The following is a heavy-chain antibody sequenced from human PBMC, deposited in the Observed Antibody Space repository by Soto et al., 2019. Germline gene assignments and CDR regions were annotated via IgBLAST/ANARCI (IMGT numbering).Heavy chain of an antibody. J-gene: IGHJ3*02. CDR2: IYSGGST. CDR3: ARGRCSGGSCYSGTFDI. Sequence: GGSLRLSCAASGFTVSSNYMSWVRQAPGKGLEWVSVIYSGGSTYYADSVKGRFTISRDNSKNTLYLQMNSLRAEDTAVYYCARGRCSGGSCYSGTFDIWGQGTMVTVSS. V-gene: IGHV3-66*01. CDR1: GFTVSSNY. D-gene: IGHD2-15*01.